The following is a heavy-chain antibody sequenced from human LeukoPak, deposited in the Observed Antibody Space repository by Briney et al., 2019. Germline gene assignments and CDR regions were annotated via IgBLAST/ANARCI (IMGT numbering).Heavy chain of an antibody. CDR1: GYTFTGYY. J-gene: IGHJ4*02. CDR3: ARDIVVVPAALIGADY. V-gene: IGHV1-46*01. CDR2: INPSGGST. D-gene: IGHD2-2*01. Sequence: GASVKVSCKASGYTFTGYYMHWVRQAPGQGLEWMGWINPSGGSTSYAQKFQGRVTMTRDTSTSTVYMELSSLRSEDTAVYYCARDIVVVPAALIGADYWGQGTLVTVSS.